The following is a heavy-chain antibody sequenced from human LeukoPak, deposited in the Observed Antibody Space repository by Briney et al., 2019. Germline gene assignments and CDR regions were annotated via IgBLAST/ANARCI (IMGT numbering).Heavy chain of an antibody. Sequence: PSETLSLTCTVSGGSISSGSYFWGWIRQPPGKGLEWIGTIYYSGSTYYNPSLKSRVTISLDTSKNQFSLKLSSVTAADTAVYYCARDLELRGWFDPWGQGTLVTVSS. CDR3: ARDLELRGWFDP. V-gene: IGHV4-39*07. CDR1: GGSISSGSYF. D-gene: IGHD1-7*01. CDR2: IYYSGST. J-gene: IGHJ5*02.